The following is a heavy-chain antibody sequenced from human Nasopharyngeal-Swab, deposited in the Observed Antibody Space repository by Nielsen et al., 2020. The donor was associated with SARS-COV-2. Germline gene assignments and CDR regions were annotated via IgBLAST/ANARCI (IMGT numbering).Heavy chain of an antibody. CDR1: GYSISFGYF. CDR2: ISHGGNT. J-gene: IGHJ6*02. V-gene: IGHV4-38-2*02. Sequence: SETLSLTCTVSGYSISFGYFWGWIRQPPGKGLELIGSISHGGNTYYNPSLKSRVSISVDTSKNQFSLGLNSVTAADTAVYYCARDKGFSMDVWGQGTTVTVSS. CDR3: ARDKGFSMDV.